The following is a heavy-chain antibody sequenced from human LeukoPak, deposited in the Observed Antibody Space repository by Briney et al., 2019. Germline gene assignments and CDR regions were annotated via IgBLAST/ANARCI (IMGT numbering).Heavy chain of an antibody. D-gene: IGHD3-22*01. CDR1: GGSMSGFY. J-gene: IGHJ4*01. V-gene: IGHV4-4*07. CDR2: IYSSGSP. Sequence: SETLSLTCTVSGGSMSGFYWSWIRQPTGKGLEWIGRIYSSGSPDYNPSLKSRVTMSIDKSRNQYSLKLRSVTAADTAVYHCARYFVDSNSYYYPDYWGHGTLVTVSS. CDR3: ARYFVDSNSYYYPDY.